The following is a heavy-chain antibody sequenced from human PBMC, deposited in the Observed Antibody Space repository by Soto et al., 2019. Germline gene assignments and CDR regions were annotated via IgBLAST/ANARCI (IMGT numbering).Heavy chain of an antibody. CDR2: ISSSGSTI. CDR3: ARGTGDDFWSGYYGGGYYYYYMDA. D-gene: IGHD3-3*01. CDR1: GFTFSDYY. Sequence: GGSLRLSCAASGFTFSDYYMSWIRQAPGKGLEWVSYISSSGSTIYYADSVKGRFTISRDNAKNSLYLQMNSLRAEDTAVYYCARGTGDDFWSGYYGGGYYYYYMDAWGKGTTVTVSS. V-gene: IGHV3-11*01. J-gene: IGHJ6*03.